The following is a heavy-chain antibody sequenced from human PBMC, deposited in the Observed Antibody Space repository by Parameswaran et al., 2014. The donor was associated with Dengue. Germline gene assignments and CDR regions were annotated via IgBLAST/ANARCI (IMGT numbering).Heavy chain of an antibody. J-gene: IGHJ4*02. CDR3: ARILAEYSGYDLDY. V-gene: IGHV2-26*01. D-gene: IGHD5-12*01. CDR2: IFSNDEK. Sequence: WIRQPPGKALEWLAHIFSNDEKSYSTSLKSRLTISKDTSKSQVVLTMTNMDPVDTATYYCARILAEYSGYDLDYWGQGTLVTVSS.